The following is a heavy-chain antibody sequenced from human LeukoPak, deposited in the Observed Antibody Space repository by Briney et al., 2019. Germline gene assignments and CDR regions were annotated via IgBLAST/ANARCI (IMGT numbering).Heavy chain of an antibody. D-gene: IGHD2-2*01. CDR1: GYSIDSGYF. J-gene: IGHJ3*02. V-gene: IGHV4-38-2*02. CDR3: AREVVPDVIDAFDI. Sequence: SETLSLTCTVSGYSIDSGYFWGWIRQPPGKGLEWIGSIYNSGSTHYNPSLKSRVTISVDTSKNQFSLKLSSVTAADTAVYYCAREVVPDVIDAFDIWGQGTMVTVSS. CDR2: IYNSGST.